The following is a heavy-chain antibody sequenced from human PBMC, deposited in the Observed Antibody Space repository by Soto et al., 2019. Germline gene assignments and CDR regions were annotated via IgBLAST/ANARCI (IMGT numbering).Heavy chain of an antibody. D-gene: IGHD3-10*01. CDR1: GGSISSGGYY. CDR3: ARVRARDYGSGSYYNDPYYFDY. CDR2: IYYSGST. V-gene: IGHV4-31*03. J-gene: IGHJ4*02. Sequence: SETLSLTCTVSGGSISSGGYYWSWIRQHPGKGLEWIGYIYYSGSTYYNPSLKSRVTISVDTSKNQFSLKLSSVTAADTAVYYCARVRARDYGSGSYYNDPYYFDYWGQGTLVTVSS.